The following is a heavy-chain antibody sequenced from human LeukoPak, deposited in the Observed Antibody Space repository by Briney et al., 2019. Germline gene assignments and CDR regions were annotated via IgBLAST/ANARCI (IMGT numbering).Heavy chain of an antibody. V-gene: IGHV3-74*01. J-gene: IGHJ6*03. CDR3: AREGPALNYMDV. Sequence: GGXXXLSCAASGFTFSSYWMHWVRQAPGKGLVWVSRINSDGSSTIYADSVKGRFTISGDNAKNTLYLQMNDLRAEDTAVYYCAREGPALNYMDVWGKGTTVTVSS. CDR1: GFTFSSYW. D-gene: IGHD2-2*01. CDR2: INSDGSST.